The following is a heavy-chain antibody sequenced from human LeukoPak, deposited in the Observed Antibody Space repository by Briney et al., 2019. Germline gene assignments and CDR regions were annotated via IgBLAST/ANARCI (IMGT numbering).Heavy chain of an antibody. CDR3: VRLGGTAGIPD. J-gene: IGHJ4*02. CDR1: GFTFSDYW. CDR2: INPAGRDT. V-gene: IGHV3-7*01. D-gene: IGHD1-14*01. Sequence: PGGSLRLSCEGSGFTFSDYWMGWVRQAPGKGLEWVANINPAGRDTYYVDSVKGRFTISRGNVKKSTFLQMNSLRVEETAFYHWVRLGGTAGIPDWGQGTLVTVSS.